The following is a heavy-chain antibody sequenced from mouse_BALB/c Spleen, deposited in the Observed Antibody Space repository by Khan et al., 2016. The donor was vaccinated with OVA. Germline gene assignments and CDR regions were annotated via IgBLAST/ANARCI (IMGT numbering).Heavy chain of an antibody. CDR3: ARVPFGYAMDY. V-gene: IGHV9-4*02. CDR2: INTHSGVP. J-gene: IGHJ4*01. CDR1: GYTFTTAG. Sequence: QIQLVQSGPELKKPGETVRISCKASGYTFTTAGMQWVQKMPGKGLKWIGWINTHSGVPKYAEDFKGRFAFSLETSASTAYLQISNLKNEDTATXFCARVPFGYAMDYWGQGTSVTVSS.